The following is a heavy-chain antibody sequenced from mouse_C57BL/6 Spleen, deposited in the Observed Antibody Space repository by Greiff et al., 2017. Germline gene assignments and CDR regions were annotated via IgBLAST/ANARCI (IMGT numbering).Heavy chain of an antibody. Sequence: QVQLKESGAELVKPGASVKLSCKASGYTFTEYTIHWVQQRSGQGLEWIGWFYTGGGSVKYNEKFKDKATLTAGKSSITVNMELSRFTSENSAVYFCARHEEDDGCQAWFAYWGQGTLVTVSA. V-gene: IGHV1-62-2*01. CDR3: ARHEEDDGCQAWFAY. CDR1: GYTFTEYT. CDR2: FYTGGGSV. J-gene: IGHJ3*01. D-gene: IGHD2-3*01.